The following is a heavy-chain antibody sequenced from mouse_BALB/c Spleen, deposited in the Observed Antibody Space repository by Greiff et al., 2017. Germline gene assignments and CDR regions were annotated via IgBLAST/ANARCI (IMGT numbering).Heavy chain of an antibody. Sequence: EVMLVESGGGLVQPGGSMKLSCVASGFTFSSYWMSWVRQSPEKGLEWVAEIRLKSDNYATHYAESVKGKFTISRDDSKSRLYLQMNSLRAEDTGIYYCLLRLRAMDYWGQGTSVTVSS. D-gene: IGHD1-2*01. J-gene: IGHJ4*01. V-gene: IGHV6-6*02. CDR3: LLRLRAMDY. CDR1: GFTFSSYW. CDR2: IRLKSDNYAT.